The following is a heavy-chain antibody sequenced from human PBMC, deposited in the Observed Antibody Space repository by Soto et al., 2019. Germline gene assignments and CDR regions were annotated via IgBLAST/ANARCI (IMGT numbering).Heavy chain of an antibody. CDR1: GGSISSSSYY. D-gene: IGHD5-18*01. CDR2: IYYSGST. J-gene: IGHJ6*02. Sequence: SETLSLTCTVSGGSISSSSYYWGWVRQPPGKGLEWIGSIYYSGSTYYNPSLKSRVTISVDTSKNQFSLKLSSVTAADTAVYYCARLLGYSYGYNYYYYGMDVWGQGTTVTVSS. V-gene: IGHV4-39*01. CDR3: ARLLGYSYGYNYYYYGMDV.